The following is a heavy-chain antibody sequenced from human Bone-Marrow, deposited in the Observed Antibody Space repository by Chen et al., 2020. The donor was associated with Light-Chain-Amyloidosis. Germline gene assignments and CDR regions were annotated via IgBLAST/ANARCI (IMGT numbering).Heavy chain of an antibody. CDR3: ARRRDGYNFDY. CDR2: IYPDDSDA. D-gene: IGHD5-12*01. J-gene: IGHJ4*02. Sequence: EVQLEQSGPEVKKPGESLKVSCKGSGYTFPNDWIGGVRQMRGKGLEWMGVIYPDDSDARYSPSFEGQVTISADKSITTAYLQWRSLKASDTAMYYCARRRDGYNFDYWGQGTLVTVSS. CDR1: GYTFPNDW. V-gene: IGHV5-51*01.